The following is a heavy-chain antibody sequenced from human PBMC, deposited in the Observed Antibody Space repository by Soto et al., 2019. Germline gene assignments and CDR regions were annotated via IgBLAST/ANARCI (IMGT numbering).Heavy chain of an antibody. J-gene: IGHJ4*02. D-gene: IGHD3-9*01. Sequence: SETLSLTCAVYGGSFSGYYWIWIRQPPGKGLEWIGEINHSGSTNYNPSLKSRVTISVDTSKNQFSLKLSSVTAADTAVYYCARGVNYDILTGYYYYFDYWGQGTLVTVSS. CDR3: ARGVNYDILTGYYYYFDY. CDR1: GGSFSGYY. V-gene: IGHV4-34*01. CDR2: INHSGST.